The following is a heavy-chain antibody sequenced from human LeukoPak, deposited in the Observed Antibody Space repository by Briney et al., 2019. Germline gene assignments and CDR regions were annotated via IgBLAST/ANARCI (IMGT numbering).Heavy chain of an antibody. CDR3: GRGGSGSYGDYFAS. J-gene: IGHJ4*02. Sequence: GGSLRLSCPASGFNFDDYGMSWVRQAPGKGLEWVSGINWNAGSTGYAASVKGRFTISRDSTKNSLYLQMNSLRAEDTALYYCGRGGSGSYGDYFASWGQGTLVTVSS. CDR2: INWNAGST. CDR1: GFNFDDYG. D-gene: IGHD3-10*01. V-gene: IGHV3-20*04.